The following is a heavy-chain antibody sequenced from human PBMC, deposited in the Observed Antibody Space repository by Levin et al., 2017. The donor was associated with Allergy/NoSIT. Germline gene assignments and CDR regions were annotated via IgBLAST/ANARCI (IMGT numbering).Heavy chain of an antibody. J-gene: IGHJ4*02. CDR1: GFTFSNYW. Sequence: TGGSLRLSCAASGFTFSNYWMSWVRQAPGKGLEWVSNIKQDGSEKYYVDSVKGRFTISRDNAKNSLYLQMNSLRAEDTAVYFCARVGTSCNNKRCPPGRYWGQGTLVTVSS. CDR3: ARVGTSCNNKRCPPGRY. D-gene: IGHD2/OR15-2a*01. CDR2: IKQDGSEK. V-gene: IGHV3-7*01.